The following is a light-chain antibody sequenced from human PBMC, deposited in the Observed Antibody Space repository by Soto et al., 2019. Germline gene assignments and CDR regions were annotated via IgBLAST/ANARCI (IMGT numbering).Light chain of an antibody. Sequence: ALTQPASGSGSPGQSITISCAGTSSDCGGYNYVSWYQPHPGKAPKLMIYDVSNRPSGVSNRFSGSKSGSTASLTISGLQDEGEADYWCSSYTSSSTLVVFGGGTKLTVL. CDR1: SSDCGGYNY. CDR2: DVS. CDR3: SSYTSSSTLVV. J-gene: IGLJ2*01. V-gene: IGLV2-14*03.